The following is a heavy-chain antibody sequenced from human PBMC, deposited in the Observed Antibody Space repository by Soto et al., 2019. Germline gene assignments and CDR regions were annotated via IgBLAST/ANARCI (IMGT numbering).Heavy chain of an antibody. CDR2: ISPYNGNT. D-gene: IGHD5-12*01. V-gene: IGHV1-18*04. CDR1: GYAFSNYG. J-gene: IGHJ5*02. CDR3: ATSYDSGFDP. Sequence: QIQLVQSGAEVKKPGASVRVSCKASGYAFSNYGISWIRQAPGLGLEWMGWISPYNGNTDYAQSLQGRVTMTTDTSTNTAYMELRSLTSDDTDVYYCATSYDSGFDPWGQGTLVTVSS.